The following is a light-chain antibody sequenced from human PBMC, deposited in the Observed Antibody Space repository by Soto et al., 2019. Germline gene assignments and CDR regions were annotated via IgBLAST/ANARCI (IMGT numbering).Light chain of an antibody. CDR3: QQRSNWPLT. CDR2: DTF. Sequence: EIVLTQPPATLSLSPGERATLSCRASQSVSNYLAWYQQKPGQAPRLLVYDTFNRATGIPARFSGSGSGTDFTLTINSLEPEDFAVYYCQQRSNWPLTFGGGTKVDIK. V-gene: IGKV3-11*01. CDR1: QSVSNY. J-gene: IGKJ4*01.